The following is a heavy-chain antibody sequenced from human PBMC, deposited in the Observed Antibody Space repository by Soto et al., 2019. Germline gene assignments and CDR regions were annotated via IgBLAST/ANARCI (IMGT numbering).Heavy chain of an antibody. V-gene: IGHV3-30-3*01. Sequence: GGSLRVSWATSGFIFSNSAMHWIRRAPGKALEWVSVISSDGTRNYYADSVEGRFTISRDNSKDTLYLHMDSLRTEDTAVYYCATSGDCRSRDCYRAFDHWGLGTLVTVSS. D-gene: IGHD2-21*02. CDR3: ATSGDCRSRDCYRAFDH. J-gene: IGHJ4*02. CDR1: GFIFSNSA. CDR2: ISSDGTRN.